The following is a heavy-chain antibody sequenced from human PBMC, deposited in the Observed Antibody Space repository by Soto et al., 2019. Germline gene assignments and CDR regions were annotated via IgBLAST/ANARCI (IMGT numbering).Heavy chain of an antibody. CDR2: IYYSGST. V-gene: IGHV4-31*03. Sequence: ASETLSLTCTVSGGSISSGGYYWSWIRQHPGKGLEWIGYIYYSGSTYYNPSLKGRVTISVDTSKNQFSLKLSSVTAADTAVYYCARPTSTSMYYYDTSGYSAFDVWGQGTMVTVSS. CDR3: ARPTSTSMYYYDTSGYSAFDV. CDR1: GGSISSGGYY. J-gene: IGHJ3*01. D-gene: IGHD3-22*01.